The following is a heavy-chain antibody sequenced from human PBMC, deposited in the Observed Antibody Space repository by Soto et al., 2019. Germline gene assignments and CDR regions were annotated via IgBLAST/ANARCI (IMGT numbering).Heavy chain of an antibody. V-gene: IGHV3-33*01. CDR1: GFTFSSYG. Sequence: QVQLVESGGGVVQPGRSLRLSCAASGFTFSSYGMHWVRQAPGKGLEWVAVIWYDGSNKYYADSVKGRFTISRDNSKNTLYLQMNSLRDEDTAVYYCASCLRGSSGWDYYGMDVWGQGTTVTVSS. J-gene: IGHJ6*02. CDR2: IWYDGSNK. D-gene: IGHD6-19*01. CDR3: ASCLRGSSGWDYYGMDV.